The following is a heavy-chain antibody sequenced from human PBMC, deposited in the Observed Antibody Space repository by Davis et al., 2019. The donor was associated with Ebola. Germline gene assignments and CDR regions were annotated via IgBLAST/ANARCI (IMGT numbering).Heavy chain of an antibody. CDR3: ARVEGCSSTSCYYFDY. Sequence: GESLKISCAASGFTFSSYAMHWVRQAPGKGLEWVAVISYDGSNKYYADSVKGRFTISRDNSKNTLYLQMNSLRAEDTAVYYCARVEGCSSTSCYYFDYWGQGTLVTVSS. J-gene: IGHJ4*02. D-gene: IGHD2-2*01. CDR2: ISYDGSNK. CDR1: GFTFSSYA. V-gene: IGHV3-30-3*01.